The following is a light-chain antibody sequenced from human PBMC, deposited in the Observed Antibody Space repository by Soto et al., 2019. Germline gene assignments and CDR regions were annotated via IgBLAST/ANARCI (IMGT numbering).Light chain of an antibody. J-gene: IGKJ1*01. CDR1: QSVSNNY. CDR3: QQYAASPRT. CDR2: GAS. Sequence: EIVLTQSPDTLSLSPRDRATLSCRASQSVSNNYLAWYQHRPGQAPRLLIYGASTRAPGIPDRFSGSGSGTDFTLTISRLEPEDFAVYYCQQYAASPRTFGQGTQVEV. V-gene: IGKV3-20*01.